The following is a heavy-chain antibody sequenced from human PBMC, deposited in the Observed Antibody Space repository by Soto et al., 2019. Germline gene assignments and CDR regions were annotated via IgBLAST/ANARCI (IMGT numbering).Heavy chain of an antibody. Sequence: TSETLSLTCTVSGGSISSYYWSWIRQPPGKGLEWIGYIYYNGTTNYNPSLKSRVTISVDTSKNQFSLKLSSVTAADTAVYYCARLIAVAGDNWFDPWGQGTLVTVSS. CDR3: ARLIAVAGDNWFDP. D-gene: IGHD6-19*01. V-gene: IGHV4-59*08. CDR1: GGSISSYY. J-gene: IGHJ5*02. CDR2: IYYNGTT.